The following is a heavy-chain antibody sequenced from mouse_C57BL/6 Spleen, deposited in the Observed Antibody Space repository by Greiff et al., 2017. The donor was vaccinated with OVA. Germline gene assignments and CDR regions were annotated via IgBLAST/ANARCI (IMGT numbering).Heavy chain of an antibody. CDR1: GFSFTSYA. V-gene: IGHV2-9-1*01. CDR2: IWTGGGT. J-gene: IGHJ2*01. D-gene: IGHD2-12*01. CDR3: ARRRYSNDEENYFDY. Sequence: QVQLKQSGPGLVAPSQSLSITCTVSGFSFTSYAISWVRQPPGKGLEWLGVIWTGGGTNYNSALKSRLSISKDNSKSQVFLKMNSLQTDDTARYYGARRRYSNDEENYFDYWGKGTTGTVSS.